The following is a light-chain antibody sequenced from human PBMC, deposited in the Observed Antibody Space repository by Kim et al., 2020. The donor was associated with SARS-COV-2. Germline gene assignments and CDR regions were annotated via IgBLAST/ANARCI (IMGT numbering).Light chain of an antibody. CDR2: GAS. J-gene: IGKJ4*01. V-gene: IGKV3-20*01. CDR3: QQYDNSLLT. CDR1: RSVSRNS. Sequence: SPGERATLPCRASRSVSRNSLAWYQQKPGQAPRLLIYGASSRATGIPDRFSGSGSGTDFTLTINRLAPEDFAVYFCQQYDNSLLTFGGGTKLEI.